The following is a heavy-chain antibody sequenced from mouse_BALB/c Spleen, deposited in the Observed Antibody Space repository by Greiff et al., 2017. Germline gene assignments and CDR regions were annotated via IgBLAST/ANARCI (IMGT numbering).Heavy chain of an antibody. CDR1: GFTFSSFG. J-gene: IGHJ4*01. CDR3: ARLGAGAMDY. CDR2: ISSGSSTI. V-gene: IGHV5-17*02. Sequence: EVNVVESGGGLVQPGGSRKLSCAASGFTFSSFGMHWVRQAPEKGLEWVAYISSGSSTIYYADTVKGRFTISRDNPKNTLFLQMTSLRSEDTAMYYCARLGAGAMDYWGQGTSVTVSS.